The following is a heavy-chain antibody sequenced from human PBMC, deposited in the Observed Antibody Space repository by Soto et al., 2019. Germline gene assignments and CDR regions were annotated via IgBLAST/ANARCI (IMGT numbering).Heavy chain of an antibody. D-gene: IGHD3-10*01. CDR2: IGAVST. CDR1: GFTFSNYA. V-gene: IGHV3-23*01. J-gene: IGHJ4*02. Sequence: EVQLLESGGGLVQPGGSLRLSCAASGFTFSNYAMSWVRQAPGKGLEWVSTIGAVSTYYADSVKGRFTISRDNSKNTLSLQMHSLRAEDTAVYYCAKDRDSHGPLYYFDSWGQGTLVTVSS. CDR3: AKDRDSHGPLYYFDS.